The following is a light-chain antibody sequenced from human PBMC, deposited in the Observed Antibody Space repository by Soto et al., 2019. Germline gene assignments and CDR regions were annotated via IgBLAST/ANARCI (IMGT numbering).Light chain of an antibody. J-gene: IGKJ1*01. CDR1: QSINSW. Sequence: DIQMTQSPSTLSASVGDRVTVTCRASQSINSWLAWYQQKPGKAPKLLIYDASSLQSGVPSRFTGSGFGTEFTLTISSLQPDDFATYYCQQYNRYSRTFGQGTKVDIK. V-gene: IGKV1-5*03. CDR3: QQYNRYSRT. CDR2: DAS.